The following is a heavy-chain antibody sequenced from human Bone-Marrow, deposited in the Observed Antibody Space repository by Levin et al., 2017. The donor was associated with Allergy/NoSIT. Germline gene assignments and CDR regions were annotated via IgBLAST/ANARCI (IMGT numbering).Heavy chain of an antibody. D-gene: IGHD3-22*01. CDR3: ARDRYYYDSSGYYSVYGMDV. J-gene: IGHJ6*02. Sequence: ETLSLTCAASGFTFSSYWMSWVRQAPGKGLEWVANIKQDGSEKYYVDSVKGRFTISRDNAKNSLYLQMNSLRAEDTAVYYCARDRYYYDSSGYYSVYGMDVWGQGTTVTVSS. CDR1: GFTFSSYW. V-gene: IGHV3-7*01. CDR2: IKQDGSEK.